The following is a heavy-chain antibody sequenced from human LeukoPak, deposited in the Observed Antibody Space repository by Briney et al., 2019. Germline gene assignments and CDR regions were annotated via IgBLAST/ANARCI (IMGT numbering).Heavy chain of an antibody. CDR1: GFTVSRNY. CDR3: AGSGRAALFDY. J-gene: IGHJ4*02. Sequence: GGSLRLSCAASGFTVSRNYMSWVRQAPGKGLEWVSIIYSGGNTYYADSVKGRFTISRDNSKNTLYLQMNSLRVEDTAVYYCAGSGRAALFDYWGQGTLVTVSS. CDR2: IYSGGNT. V-gene: IGHV3-53*01. D-gene: IGHD6-6*01.